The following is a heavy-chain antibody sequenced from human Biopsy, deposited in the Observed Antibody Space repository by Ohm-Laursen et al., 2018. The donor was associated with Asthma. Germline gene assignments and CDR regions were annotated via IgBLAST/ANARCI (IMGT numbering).Heavy chain of an antibody. J-gene: IGHJ4*02. CDR2: IHHSGTS. V-gene: IGHV4-31*03. Sequence: TLSLTCIVSGDSITSGGCCWNWIRQHPGKGLEWIGYIHHSGTSYFNPSLKSRVSFLRDTSKNQFSLRLSSVTAADTAMYYCARIPRRSGSYFVDYWGQGTLVTASS. CDR3: ARIPRRSGSYFVDY. CDR1: GDSITSGGCC. D-gene: IGHD3-22*01.